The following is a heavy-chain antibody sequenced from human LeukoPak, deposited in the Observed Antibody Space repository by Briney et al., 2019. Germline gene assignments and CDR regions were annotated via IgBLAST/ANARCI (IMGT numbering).Heavy chain of an antibody. Sequence: GGFLRLSCGASGFTFNIHAMHWVRQAPGKGLEWVAAVSSHDGYRKTYADSVKGRFTISRDNSQNTLYLQMNSLRVEDTAVYYCARDRIWGGSLRWGGMDVWGQGTTVTVSS. CDR3: ARDRIWGGSLRWGGMDV. CDR1: GFTFNIHA. V-gene: IGHV3-30-3*01. D-gene: IGHD1-26*01. CDR2: VSSHDGYRK. J-gene: IGHJ6*02.